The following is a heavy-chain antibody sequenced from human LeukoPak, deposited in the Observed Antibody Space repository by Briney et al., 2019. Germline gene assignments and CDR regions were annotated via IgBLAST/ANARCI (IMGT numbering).Heavy chain of an antibody. CDR1: GFTFSTYA. CDR2: IWYDGSYK. V-gene: IGHV3-33*08. Sequence: GGSLRLSCAASGFTFSTYAMTWVRQAPGKGLEWMAIIWYDGSYKYYADSVKGRFTISRDNSKNTLYLQVNSLTAEDTAVYYCVRGNSDAFDIWGHGTMVTVSS. J-gene: IGHJ3*02. D-gene: IGHD4-23*01. CDR3: VRGNSDAFDI.